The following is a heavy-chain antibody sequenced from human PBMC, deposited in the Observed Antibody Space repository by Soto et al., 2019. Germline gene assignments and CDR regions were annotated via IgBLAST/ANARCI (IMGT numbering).Heavy chain of an antibody. Sequence: GGSLRLSCAASGFTFSSYWMSWVRQAPGKGLEWVANIKQDGSEKYYVDSVKGRFTISRDNAKNSLYLQMNSLRAEDTAVYYCARGAEYGDYPDAFDIWGQGTMVTVSS. CDR1: GFTFSSYW. V-gene: IGHV3-7*01. CDR3: ARGAEYGDYPDAFDI. J-gene: IGHJ3*02. CDR2: IKQDGSEK. D-gene: IGHD4-17*01.